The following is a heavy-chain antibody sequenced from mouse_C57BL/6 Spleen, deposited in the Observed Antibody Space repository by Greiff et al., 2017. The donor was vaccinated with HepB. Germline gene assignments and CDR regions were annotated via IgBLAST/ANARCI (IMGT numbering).Heavy chain of an antibody. D-gene: IGHD2-4*01. CDR2: ILPGSGST. J-gene: IGHJ3*01. CDR1: GYTFTGYW. V-gene: IGHV1-9*01. Sequence: VQLQQSGAELMKPGASVKLSCKATGYTFTGYWIEWVKQRPGHGLEWIGEILPGSGSTNYNEKFKGKATFTADTSSNTAYMQLSSLTTEDSAIYYCASCIFSNDYDRWFAYWGQGTLVTVSA. CDR3: ASCIFSNDYDRWFAY.